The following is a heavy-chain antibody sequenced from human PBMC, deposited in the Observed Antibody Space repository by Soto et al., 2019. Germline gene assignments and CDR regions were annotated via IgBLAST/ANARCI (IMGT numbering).Heavy chain of an antibody. Sequence: QVTLKESGPVLVKPTETLTLRCTVSGLSITDSEMGVSWIRQPPGQPLEWLAHIDSSGEKSYRTFLKSRPAISKDTSKSPIVLTMTNMDPADTATYYCARRHLAVAVSPWFDPWGQGIPVTVSS. CDR1: GLSITDSEMG. CDR3: ARRHLAVAVSPWFDP. V-gene: IGHV2-26*01. J-gene: IGHJ5*02. D-gene: IGHD6-19*01. CDR2: IDSSGEK.